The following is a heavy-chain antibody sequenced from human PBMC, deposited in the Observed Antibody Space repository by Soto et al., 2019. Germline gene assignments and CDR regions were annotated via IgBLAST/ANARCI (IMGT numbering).Heavy chain of an antibody. Sequence: ASVNVSCKSSGYTFSSYYIHWVRQAPGQGLECMGIINPSGGSTSYAQKFQGRVTMTRDTSTSTVYMELSSLRSEDTAVYYCARGGTAMVAGNFDYWGQGTLVTVSS. D-gene: IGHD5-18*01. CDR1: GYTFSSYY. CDR2: INPSGGST. V-gene: IGHV1-46*01. CDR3: ARGGTAMVAGNFDY. J-gene: IGHJ4*02.